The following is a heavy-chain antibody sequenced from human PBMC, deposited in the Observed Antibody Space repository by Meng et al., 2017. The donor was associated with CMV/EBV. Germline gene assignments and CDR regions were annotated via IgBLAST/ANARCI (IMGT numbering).Heavy chain of an antibody. J-gene: IGHJ4*02. CDR3: ARSGYSGYAADLTFDY. CDR2: ISGSGGST. Sequence: GESLKISCAASGFTFSSYAMSWVRQAPGKGLEWVSAISGSGGSTYYADSVKGRFTISRDNSKNTLYLQMNSLRAEDTAVYYCARSGYSGYAADLTFDYWGQGTLVTVSS. V-gene: IGHV3-23*01. D-gene: IGHD5-12*01. CDR1: GFTFSSYA.